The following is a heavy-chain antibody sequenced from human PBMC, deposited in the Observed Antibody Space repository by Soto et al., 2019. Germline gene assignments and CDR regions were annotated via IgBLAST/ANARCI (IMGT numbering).Heavy chain of an antibody. CDR3: ASRASGGSGSYFDY. CDR1: GGTFSSYA. V-gene: IGHV1-69*10. CDR2: IIPILGIA. Sequence: ASVKVSCKASGGTFSSYAISWVRQAPGQGLEWMGGIIPILGIANYAQKFQGRVTITADKSTSTAYMELSSLRSEDTAVYYCASRASGGSGSYFDYWGQGTLVTVSS. D-gene: IGHD3-10*01. J-gene: IGHJ4*02.